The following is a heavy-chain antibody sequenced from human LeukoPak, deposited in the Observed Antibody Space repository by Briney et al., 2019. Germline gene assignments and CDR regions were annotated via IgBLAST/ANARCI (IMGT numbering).Heavy chain of an antibody. CDR1: GGSISSSPYY. J-gene: IGHJ4*02. Sequence: SETLSLTCTVSGGSISSSPYYWGWIRQPPGKGLEWIGSIYYSGTTHYNPSLESRVTISVDTSKNQFSLKLASVTAADTAVYYCARESYDSSGYYSRVVDYWGQGTLVTVSS. V-gene: IGHV4-39*07. D-gene: IGHD3-22*01. CDR2: IYYSGTT. CDR3: ARESYDSSGYYSRVVDY.